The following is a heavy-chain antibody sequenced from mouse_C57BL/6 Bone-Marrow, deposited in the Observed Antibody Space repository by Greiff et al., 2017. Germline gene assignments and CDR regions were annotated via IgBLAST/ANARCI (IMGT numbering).Heavy chain of an antibody. CDR3: ARHWGGYWYFDV. CDR2: INPSNGGT. D-gene: IGHD4-1*01. V-gene: IGHV1-53*01. J-gene: IGHJ1*03. CDR1: GYTFTSSW. Sequence: QVQLQQPGTELVKPGASVKLSCKASGYTFTSSWMHWVKQRPGQGLEWIGNINPSNGGTNYNEKFKSKATLPVDKSSSTAYMQLSSLTSEDSAVYYCARHWGGYWYFDVWGTGTTVTVSS.